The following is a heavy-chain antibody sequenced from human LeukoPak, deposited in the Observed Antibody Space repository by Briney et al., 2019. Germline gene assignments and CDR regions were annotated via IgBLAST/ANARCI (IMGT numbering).Heavy chain of an antibody. CDR1: GYTFTSYY. CDR3: ARERGIAAAGTYLGY. Sequence: ASVTVSCKASGYTFTSYYMHWVRQAPAQGLEGMGVINPSGCSTSYAQKFQGRVTMTRDTSTSTVYMELSSLRSEDTAVYYCARERGIAAAGTYLGYWGQGTLVTVSS. CDR2: INPSGCST. D-gene: IGHD6-13*01. V-gene: IGHV1-46*01. J-gene: IGHJ4*02.